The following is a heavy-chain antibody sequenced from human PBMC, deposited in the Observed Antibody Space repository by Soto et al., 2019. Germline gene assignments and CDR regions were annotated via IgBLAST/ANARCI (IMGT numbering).Heavy chain of an antibody. V-gene: IGHV5-51*01. CDR3: ARHLVVVVPADGKRSYYYYGMDV. D-gene: IGHD2-2*01. CDR2: IYPGDSDT. J-gene: IGHJ6*02. Sequence: PGESLKISCKGSGYSFTSYWIGWVRQMPGKGLEWMGIIYPGDSDTRYSPSFQGQVTISADKSISTAYLQWSSLKASDTAMYYCARHLVVVVPADGKRSYYYYGMDVWGQGTTVTVSS. CDR1: GYSFTSYW.